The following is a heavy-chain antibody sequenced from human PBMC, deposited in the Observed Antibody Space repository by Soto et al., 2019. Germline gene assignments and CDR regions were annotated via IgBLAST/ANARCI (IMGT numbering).Heavy chain of an antibody. V-gene: IGHV3-48*02. CDR3: ARGLWFGEFPGGGFGMDV. Sequence: EVQLVESGGALVQPGGSLRLSCAGSGFNFRSYSMNWVRQAPGKGLEWVSYIGSTERTIYYADSVKGRFTISRDNARKSVYRQMNSLRDEDTAVYSCARGLWFGEFPGGGFGMDVWGQGTTVTVSS. CDR2: IGSTERTI. D-gene: IGHD3-10*01. J-gene: IGHJ6*02. CDR1: GFNFRSYS.